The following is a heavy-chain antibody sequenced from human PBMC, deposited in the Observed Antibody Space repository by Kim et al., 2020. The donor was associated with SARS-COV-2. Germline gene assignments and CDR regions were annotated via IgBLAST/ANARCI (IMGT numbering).Heavy chain of an antibody. J-gene: IGHJ4*02. V-gene: IGHV4-31*03. Sequence: SETLSLTCTVSGGSISSGGYYWSWIRQHPGKGLEWIGYIYYSGSTYYNPSLKSRVTISVDTSKNQFSLKLSSVTAADTAVYYCATSRGYCSSTSCHYFDYWGQGTLVTVSS. CDR2: IYYSGST. CDR1: GGSISSGGYY. CDR3: ATSRGYCSSTSCHYFDY. D-gene: IGHD2-2*01.